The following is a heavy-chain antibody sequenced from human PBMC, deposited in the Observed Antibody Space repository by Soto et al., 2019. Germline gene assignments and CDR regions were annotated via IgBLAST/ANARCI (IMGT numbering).Heavy chain of an antibody. CDR3: ARAGVVATICSY. V-gene: IGHV3-21*01. CDR2: ISSTSTYI. D-gene: IGHD5-12*01. J-gene: IGHJ4*02. Sequence: EVQLVESGGGLVKPGGSLRLSCEASGFTFSTYSMNWVRQAPGKGLEWVSSISSTSTYIYYADSVKGRFTISRDNAKNSLYLQMNSLRADDTAVYYCARAGVVATICSYWGQGTLVTVSS. CDR1: GFTFSTYS.